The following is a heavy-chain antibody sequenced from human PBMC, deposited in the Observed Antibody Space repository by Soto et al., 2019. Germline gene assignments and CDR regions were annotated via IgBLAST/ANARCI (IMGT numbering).Heavy chain of an antibody. CDR2: INAGNGNT. Sequence: GASVKVSCKASGYTSTSYSMHWVRQAPGQRLEWMGWINAGNGNTKYSQKFQGRVTLTRDTSASIAYMELSSLRSEDTAVYYCARDLVGPGDYWGQGTLVTVSS. D-gene: IGHD2-8*02. J-gene: IGHJ4*02. CDR1: GYTSTSYS. V-gene: IGHV1-3*01. CDR3: ARDLVGPGDY.